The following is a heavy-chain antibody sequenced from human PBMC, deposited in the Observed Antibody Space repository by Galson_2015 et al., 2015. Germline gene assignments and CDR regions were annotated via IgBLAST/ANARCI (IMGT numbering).Heavy chain of an antibody. CDR1: GFTFSGYW. D-gene: IGHD3-16*02. J-gene: IGHJ4*02. Sequence: SLRLSCAASGFTFSGYWMCWVRQAPGKGLEWVANIKEDGSEKYYLDSVKDRFTISRDNTKNSLYLQMNSLRAEDTAVYYCARDLKFGGVISDYWGPGTLVTVSS. CDR3: ARDLKFGGVISDY. V-gene: IGHV3-7*05. CDR2: IKEDGSEK.